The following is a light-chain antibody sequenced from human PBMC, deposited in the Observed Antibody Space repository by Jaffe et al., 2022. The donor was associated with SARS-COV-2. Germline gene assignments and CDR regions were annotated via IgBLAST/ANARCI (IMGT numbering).Light chain of an antibody. CDR3: MQALQTPLT. J-gene: IGKJ4*01. CDR1: QSLLYSNGHSY. Sequence: EIVMTQSPLSLPVTPGEPASISCRSSQSLLYSNGHSYLDWYLQKPGQSPQLLIYLGSNRASGVPDRFSGSGSGTDFTLKISRVEAEDVGVYYCMQALQTPLTFGGGTKVEIK. CDR2: LGS. V-gene: IGKV2-28*01.